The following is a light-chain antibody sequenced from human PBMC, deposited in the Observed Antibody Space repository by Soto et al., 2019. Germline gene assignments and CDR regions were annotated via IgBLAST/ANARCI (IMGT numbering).Light chain of an antibody. CDR1: SSNIGAGYD. CDR2: GNS. V-gene: IGLV1-40*01. J-gene: IGLJ1*01. CDR3: QSYDSSLSGYV. Sequence: XSVLTQPPSVSGAPGQRVTISCTGSSSNIGAGYDVHWYQQLPGTAPKLLIYGNSNRPSGVPDRFSGSKSGTSASLAITVLQAEYEADYYCQSYDSSLSGYVFGTGTKVTVL.